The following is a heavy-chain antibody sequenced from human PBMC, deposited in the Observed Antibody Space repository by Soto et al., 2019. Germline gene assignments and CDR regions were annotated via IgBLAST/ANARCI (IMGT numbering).Heavy chain of an antibody. Sequence: QVQLVESGGGVVQPGRSLRLSCAASGFTFSSYAMHWVRQAPGKGLEWVAVISYDGSNKYYADSVKGRFTISRDNSKNTLYQQINSLRAEDTAVYYCASPIPCSGGRCYHPGGQGTLVTVSS. CDR1: GFTFSSYA. J-gene: IGHJ4*02. D-gene: IGHD2-15*01. CDR3: ASPIPCSGGRCYHP. V-gene: IGHV3-30-3*01. CDR2: ISYDGSNK.